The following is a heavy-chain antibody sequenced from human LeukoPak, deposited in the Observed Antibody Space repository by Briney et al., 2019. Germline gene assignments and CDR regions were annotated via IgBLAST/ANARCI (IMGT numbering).Heavy chain of an antibody. CDR3: AREGVYDILTGLAWFDP. D-gene: IGHD3-9*01. J-gene: IGHJ5*02. V-gene: IGHV4-31*03. CDR2: IYYSGST. CDR1: GGSISSGGYY. Sequence: TLSLTCTVSGGSISSGGYYWSWIRQHPGKGLEWIGYIYYSGSTYYNPSLKSRVTISVDTSKNQFSLKLSSVTAADTAVYYCAREGVYDILTGLAWFDPWGQGTLVTVSS.